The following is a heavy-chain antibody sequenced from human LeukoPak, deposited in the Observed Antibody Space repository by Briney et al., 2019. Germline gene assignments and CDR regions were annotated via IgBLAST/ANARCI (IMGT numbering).Heavy chain of an antibody. CDR1: GGSISSGGYY. V-gene: IGHV4-30-2*01. CDR3: ARGKGQTYYYDSSGYYYFDY. Sequence: PSQTLSLTCTVSGGSISSGGYYWSWIRQPPGKGLEWIGEINHSGSTNYNPSLKSRVTISVDTSKNQFSLKLSSVTAADTAVYYCARGKGQTYYYDSSGYYYFDYWGQGTLVTVSS. CDR2: INHSGST. D-gene: IGHD3-22*01. J-gene: IGHJ4*02.